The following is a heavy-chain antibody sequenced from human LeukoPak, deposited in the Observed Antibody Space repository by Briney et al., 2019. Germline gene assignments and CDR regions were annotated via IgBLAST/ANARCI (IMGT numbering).Heavy chain of an antibody. V-gene: IGHV4-61*02. CDR1: RGSTSSGSYY. D-gene: IGHD3-10*01. J-gene: IGHJ6*02. CDR2: IYSNGTT. CDR3: ARGRGRDVSFYYGMDV. Sequence: SQTLSLTCTVSRGSTSSGSYYWSWIRQPAEKGLEWIGRIYSNGTTNHNPSLKSRATISVDTSKNHFSLKLSSATAADTAVYYCARGRGRDVSFYYGMDVWGQGTTVTVSS.